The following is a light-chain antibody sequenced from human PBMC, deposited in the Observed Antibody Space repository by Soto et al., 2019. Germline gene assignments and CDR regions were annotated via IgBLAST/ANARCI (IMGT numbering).Light chain of an antibody. CDR3: QQRSNWPPLYT. Sequence: EIVLTQSPATLSLSPGERATLSCRASQSVRKYLAWYQQKPGQAPRLLIFDASNRATGIPARFSGSGSGTDFTLTISSLEPEDCAVYYCQQRSNWPPLYTFGQGTKLEIK. CDR2: DAS. CDR1: QSVRKY. V-gene: IGKV3-11*01. J-gene: IGKJ2*01.